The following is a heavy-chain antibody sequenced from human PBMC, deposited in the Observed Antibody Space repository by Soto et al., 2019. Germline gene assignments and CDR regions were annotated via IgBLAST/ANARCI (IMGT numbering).Heavy chain of an antibody. J-gene: IGHJ3*02. D-gene: IGHD2-8*01. Sequence: GGSLRLSCAASGFTFSSYWMSWVRQAPGKGLEWVANIKQDGSEKYYVDSVKGRFTISRDNAKNSLYLQMNSLRAEDTAVYYCARDLLEGIDPYCTNGVCPDRGAFDIWGQGTMVTVSS. CDR3: ARDLLEGIDPYCTNGVCPDRGAFDI. CDR2: IKQDGSEK. V-gene: IGHV3-7*01. CDR1: GFTFSSYW.